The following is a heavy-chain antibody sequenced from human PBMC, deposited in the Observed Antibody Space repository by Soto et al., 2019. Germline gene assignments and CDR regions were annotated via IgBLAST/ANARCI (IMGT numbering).Heavy chain of an antibody. Sequence: QGQLVQCGAEVKKPGASVKVSCKASGYTFTSYGLSWVRQAPGQGFEWMGRISAYNYNTNSEQKLQGRDTMTTDTYTRTVYLALRCLRSDATALYCWTRVVGPLGHVFDPWGPGALVTVSS. CDR2: ISAYNYNT. V-gene: IGHV1-18*01. J-gene: IGHJ5*02. CDR3: TRVVGPLGHVFDP. CDR1: GYTFTSYG. D-gene: IGHD2-21*01.